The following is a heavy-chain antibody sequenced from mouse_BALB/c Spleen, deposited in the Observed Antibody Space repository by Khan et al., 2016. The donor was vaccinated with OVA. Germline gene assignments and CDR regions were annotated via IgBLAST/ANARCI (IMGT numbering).Heavy chain of an antibody. CDR2: INPSNGGT. CDR1: AYTFSSYY. CDR3: TRSEYANPFAY. J-gene: IGHJ3*01. D-gene: IGHD2-10*02. V-gene: IGHV1-53*01. Sequence: QVQLQQSGAELVKPGASVKLSCKASAYTFSSYYMYWAKERPGQGLEWMGGINPSNGGTTFNDKFKTKATLTVDKSSSTAYMQLSSLTSEDSAVYYCTRSEYANPFAYWGQGTLVTVS.